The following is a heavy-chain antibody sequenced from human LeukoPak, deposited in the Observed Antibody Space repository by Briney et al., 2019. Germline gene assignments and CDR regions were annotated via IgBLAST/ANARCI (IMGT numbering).Heavy chain of an antibody. V-gene: IGHV3-15*01. Sequence: GGSLRLSCAASGFTFTNAWMNWVRQAPGKGLEWVGRIKSKTDGGTTDYAAPVKGRFVISRDDSKHTLYLQMNSLKTEDTAVYYCTPSTIYTSRTFGYWGQGTLVTVSS. CDR1: GFTFTNAW. J-gene: IGHJ4*02. CDR2: IKSKTDGGTT. D-gene: IGHD3-10*01. CDR3: TPSTIYTSRTFGY.